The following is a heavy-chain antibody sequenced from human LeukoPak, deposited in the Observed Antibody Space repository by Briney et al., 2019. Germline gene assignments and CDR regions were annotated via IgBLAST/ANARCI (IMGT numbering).Heavy chain of an antibody. Sequence: GGSLRLSCAASGFTFSSYAMSWVRQATGKSLEWVSAIGTADDTYYPGSVKGRFTISRENAKNSLYLQMNSLRAEDTAVYYCAKDLGSSGWYIDYWGQGTLVPSPQ. CDR3: AKDLGSSGWYIDY. J-gene: IGHJ4*02. D-gene: IGHD6-19*01. CDR1: GFTFSSYA. V-gene: IGHV3-13*01. CDR2: IGTADDT.